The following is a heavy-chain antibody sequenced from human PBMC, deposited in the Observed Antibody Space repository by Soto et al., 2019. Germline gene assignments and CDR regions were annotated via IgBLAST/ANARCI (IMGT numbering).Heavy chain of an antibody. V-gene: IGHV3-30-3*01. CDR1: GFTFSSYA. Sequence: QVQLVESGGGVVQPGRSLRLSCAASGFTFSSYAMHWVRQAPGKGLEWVAVISYDGSNKYYADSVTGRFTISRDNSKNTVYLQMNRLRAEDTAVYYCARYLSDVVVTAILLPIFTGGFDPWGQGTLVTVSS. D-gene: IGHD2-21*02. CDR3: ARYLSDVVVTAILLPIFTGGFDP. CDR2: ISYDGSNK. J-gene: IGHJ5*02.